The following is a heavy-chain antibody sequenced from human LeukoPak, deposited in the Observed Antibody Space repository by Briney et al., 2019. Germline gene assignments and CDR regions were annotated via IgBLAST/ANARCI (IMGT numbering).Heavy chain of an antibody. Sequence: ASVKVSCKASGYTLTGYYMHWVRQAPGQGLEWMGWINPNGGGTQYAQNLQDRVTMTRDTSISTAYMELSRLRSDDTAVYYCARGNTYASGWYPPFDYWGRGTLVTVSS. CDR3: ARGNTYASGWYPPFDY. CDR1: GYTLTGYY. D-gene: IGHD6-19*01. V-gene: IGHV1-2*02. J-gene: IGHJ4*02. CDR2: INPNGGGT.